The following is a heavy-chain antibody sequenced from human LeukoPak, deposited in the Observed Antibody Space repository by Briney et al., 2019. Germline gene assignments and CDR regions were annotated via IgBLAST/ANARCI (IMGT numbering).Heavy chain of an antibody. Sequence: PGGSLRLSCAASGLTFSTYAMHWVRQAPGKGPEWVAVISDDGSNKYYADPVKGRFTISRDNSKNTVYLQMNSLRNDDTGVFYCATGGSSGWSDYWGQGTLVTVSS. CDR3: ATGGSSGWSDY. CDR1: GLTFSTYA. D-gene: IGHD6-19*01. V-gene: IGHV3-30-3*01. CDR2: ISDDGSNK. J-gene: IGHJ4*02.